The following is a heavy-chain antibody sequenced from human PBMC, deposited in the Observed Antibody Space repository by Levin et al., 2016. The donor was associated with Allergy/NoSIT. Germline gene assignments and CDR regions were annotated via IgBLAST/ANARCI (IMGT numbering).Heavy chain of an antibody. CDR3: ARLPYSSSWNDAFDI. CDR2: INHSGST. J-gene: IGHJ3*02. V-gene: IGHV4-34*01. D-gene: IGHD6-13*01. Sequence: RQAPGKGLEWIGEINHSGSTNYNPSLKSRVTISVDTSKNQFSLKLSSVTAADTAVYYCARLPYSSSWNDAFDIWGQGTMVTVSS.